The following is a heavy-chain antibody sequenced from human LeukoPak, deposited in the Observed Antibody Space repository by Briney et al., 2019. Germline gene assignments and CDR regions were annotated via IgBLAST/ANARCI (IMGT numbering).Heavy chain of an antibody. D-gene: IGHD2-2*01. CDR1: GGTFSSYA. V-gene: IGHV1-69*04. CDR3: AREDPAPIVVVPAAMRRPNNWFDP. CDR2: IIPILGIA. Sequence: SVKVSCKASGGTFSSYAISWMRQAPGQGLGWMGRIIPILGIANYAQKFQGRVTITADKSTSTAYMELSSLRSEDTAVYYCAREDPAPIVVVPAAMRRPNNWFDPWGQGTLVTVSS. J-gene: IGHJ5*02.